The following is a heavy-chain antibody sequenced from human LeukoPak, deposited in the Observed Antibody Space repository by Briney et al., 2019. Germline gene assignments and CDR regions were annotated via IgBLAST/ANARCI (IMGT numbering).Heavy chain of an antibody. Sequence: PSETLSLTCTVSGGSISSSSDYWGWIRQAPGKGLEWIGSIYYHDNTYYNSSLKSRVTISVDTSKNQFSLKLNSVTAADTAVYYCASGAYYFDYWGQGTLVTVSS. J-gene: IGHJ4*02. V-gene: IGHV4-39*01. CDR1: GGSISSSSDY. CDR2: IYYHDNT. CDR3: ASGAYYFDY. D-gene: IGHD3-16*01.